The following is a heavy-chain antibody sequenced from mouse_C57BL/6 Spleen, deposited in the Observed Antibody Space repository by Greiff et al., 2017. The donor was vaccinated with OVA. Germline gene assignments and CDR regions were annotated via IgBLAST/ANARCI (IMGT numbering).Heavy chain of an antibody. CDR1: GFNIKDDY. CDR2: IDPENGDT. CDR3: TGNYSVAY. D-gene: IGHD2-12*01. V-gene: IGHV14-4*01. Sequence: EVQLQQSGAELVRPGASVKLSCTASGFNIKDDYMHWVKQRPEQGLEWIGWIDPENGDTEYASKFQGKATITADTSSNTAYLQLSSLTSEDTAVYYCTGNYSVAYWGQGTLVTVSA. J-gene: IGHJ3*01.